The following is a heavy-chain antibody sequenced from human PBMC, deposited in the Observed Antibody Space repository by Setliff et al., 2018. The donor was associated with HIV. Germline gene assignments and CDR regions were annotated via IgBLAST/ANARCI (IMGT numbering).Heavy chain of an antibody. D-gene: IGHD2-2*01. CDR2: TIPMFGTA. J-gene: IGHJ4*02. CDR1: GGTFGIYC. V-gene: IGHV1-69*05. CDR3: ARESSCSSTSCPKVLDY. Sequence: ASVNVSCKASGGTFGIYCIRWVRQAPGQGLEWMGGTIPMFGTANYAQKFQGRVTSTTDESTNTGYMELSSLRSEDTAVYYCARESSCSSTSCPKVLDYWGQGTLVTVSS.